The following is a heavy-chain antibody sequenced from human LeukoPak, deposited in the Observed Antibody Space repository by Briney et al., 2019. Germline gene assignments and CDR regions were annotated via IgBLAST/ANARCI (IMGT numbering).Heavy chain of an antibody. D-gene: IGHD3-3*01. V-gene: IGHV3-48*01. CDR1: GFTFSTYS. Sequence: PGGSLRLSCAASGFTFSTYSMNWVRQAPGKGLEWVSYISSSSSTIYYADSVKGRFTISRDNAKNSLYLQMNSLRAEDTAVYYCASQDLEWPDYWGQGTLVTVSS. CDR3: ASQDLEWPDY. J-gene: IGHJ4*02. CDR2: ISSSSSTI.